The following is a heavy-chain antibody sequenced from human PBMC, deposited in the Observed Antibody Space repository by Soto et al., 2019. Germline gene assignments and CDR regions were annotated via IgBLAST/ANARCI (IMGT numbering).Heavy chain of an antibody. CDR2: VNPNSGGT. V-gene: IGHV1-2*02. CDR1: GYTFTDYY. J-gene: IGHJ6*02. CDR3: ALRHSYGMDV. D-gene: IGHD3-9*01. Sequence: QVQLVQSGAEVKKPGASVKVSCKASGYTFTDYYIHWARQAPGQGLEWMGWVNPNSGGTKYAQKFQGRVTITRDTSIITAYMELSSLRSDDTAVYYCALRHSYGMDVWGQGTTVTVSS.